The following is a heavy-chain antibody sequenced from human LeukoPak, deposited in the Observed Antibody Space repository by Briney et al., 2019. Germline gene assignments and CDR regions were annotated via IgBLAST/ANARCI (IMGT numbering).Heavy chain of an antibody. CDR3: ARLIAADPQLDC. D-gene: IGHD6-13*01. Sequence: SETLSLTCTVSGYSISSGYYWGWIRQSPGKGLEWIGSIYHSGSTYYNPSLKSRVTISVDRSKNQFSLNLSSVTAADTAVYYCARLIAADPQLDCWGQGTLVTVSS. V-gene: IGHV4-38-2*02. CDR2: IYHSGST. J-gene: IGHJ4*02. CDR1: GYSISSGYY.